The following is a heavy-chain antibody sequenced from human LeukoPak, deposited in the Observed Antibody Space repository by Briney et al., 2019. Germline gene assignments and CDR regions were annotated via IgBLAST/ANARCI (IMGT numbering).Heavy chain of an antibody. D-gene: IGHD3-3*01. CDR2: INHSGST. CDR1: GGSISGYY. CDR3: ARAIFGVVITLNWFDP. V-gene: IGHV4-34*01. Sequence: PSETLSLTCTVSGGSISGYYWSWIRQPPGKGLEWIGEINHSGSTNYNPSLKSRVTISVDTSKNQFSLKLSSVTAADTAVYYCARAIFGVVITLNWFDPWGQGTLVTVSS. J-gene: IGHJ5*02.